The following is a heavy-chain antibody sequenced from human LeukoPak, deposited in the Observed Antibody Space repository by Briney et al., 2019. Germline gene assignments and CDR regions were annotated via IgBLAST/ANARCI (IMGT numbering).Heavy chain of an antibody. CDR3: ARTIFGVVMRYYFDY. V-gene: IGHV1-2*02. Sequence: GASVKVSCKVSGYTFTGYYMHWVRQAPGQGLEWMGWINPNSGGTNYAQKFQGRVTMTRDTSISTAYMELSRLRSDDTAVYYCARTIFGVVMRYYFDYWGQGTLVTVSS. J-gene: IGHJ4*02. CDR2: INPNSGGT. CDR1: GYTFTGYY. D-gene: IGHD3-3*01.